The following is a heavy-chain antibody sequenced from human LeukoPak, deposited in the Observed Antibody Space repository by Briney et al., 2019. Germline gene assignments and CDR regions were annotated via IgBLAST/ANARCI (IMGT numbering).Heavy chain of an antibody. CDR1: GFTFSSYW. CDR2: IKQDASEK. CDR3: ARASRHYYGSRGDY. J-gene: IGHJ4*02. Sequence: GGSLRLSCAASGFTFSSYWMTWVRQAPGKGLEWVANIKQDASEKYYVDSVKGRFTIPRDNAKNSLYLQMNSLRAEDTAVYYCARASRHYYGSRGDYWGQGTLVTVSS. D-gene: IGHD3-10*01. V-gene: IGHV3-7*04.